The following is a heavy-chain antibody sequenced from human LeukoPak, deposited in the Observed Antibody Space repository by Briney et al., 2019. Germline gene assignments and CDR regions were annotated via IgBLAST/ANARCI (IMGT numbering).Heavy chain of an antibody. CDR3: ARHLSIAGALGIDY. J-gene: IGHJ4*02. V-gene: IGHV4-39*01. CDR2: FYYGGST. CDR1: GDSISSSTYY. D-gene: IGHD6-13*01. Sequence: SETLSLTCSVSGDSISSSTYYWAWIRQPPGKGLEWIVTFYYGGSTYYNSSLKSRVTISVDSSKNQFSLKLSSVTASDTAVYYCARHLSIAGALGIDYWGQGTLVTVSS.